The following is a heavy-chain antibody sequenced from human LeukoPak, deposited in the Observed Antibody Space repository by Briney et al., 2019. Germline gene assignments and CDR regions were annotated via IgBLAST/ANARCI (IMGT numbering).Heavy chain of an antibody. CDR3: ARGGSTSWRGDAFDI. V-gene: IGHV4-30-2*01. CDR1: GGSISSGGYS. Sequence: SETLSLTCAVSGGSISSGGYSWSWIRQPPGKGLEWIGYIYHSGSTYYNSSLKSRVTISVDRSKNQFSLKLSSVTAADTAVYYCARGGSTSWRGDAFDIWGQGTMVTVSS. D-gene: IGHD2-2*01. J-gene: IGHJ3*02. CDR2: IYHSGST.